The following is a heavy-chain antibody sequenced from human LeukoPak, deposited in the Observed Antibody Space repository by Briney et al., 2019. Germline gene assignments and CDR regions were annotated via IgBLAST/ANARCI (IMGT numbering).Heavy chain of an antibody. CDR1: GFTFSQYW. V-gene: IGHV3-7*03. CDR3: AKTRPLDSSSWSHGDY. D-gene: IGHD6-13*01. CDR2: IRQDGHEN. Sequence: GSLRLSCAASGFTFSQYWMSWVRQAPGKGLEWVANIRQDGHENYYADSVKGRFTISRDNSKNTLYLQMNSLRAEDTAVYYCAKTRPLDSSSWSHGDYWGQGTLVTVSS. J-gene: IGHJ4*02.